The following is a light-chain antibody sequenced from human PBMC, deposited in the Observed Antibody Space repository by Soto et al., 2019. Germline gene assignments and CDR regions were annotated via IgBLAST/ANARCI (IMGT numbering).Light chain of an antibody. CDR3: QQYGYSPIT. Sequence: VLTQSTCTVPWSAGERGTLSSRASQSVSSSHLAWYQHKPGQAPRLLIYAASSRATGSPDRFSGGGSGTDFTLTSSRLEPEDFAVYYWQQYGYSPITFGQGTRLEIK. CDR2: AAS. V-gene: IGKV3-20*01. J-gene: IGKJ5*01. CDR1: QSVSSSH.